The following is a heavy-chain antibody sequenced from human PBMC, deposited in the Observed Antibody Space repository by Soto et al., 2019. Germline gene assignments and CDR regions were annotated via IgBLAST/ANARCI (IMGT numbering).Heavy chain of an antibody. D-gene: IGHD2-15*01. CDR3: AREPYCSGGSCYCDRHNLHSDP. CDR1: GYTFTSYG. J-gene: IGHJ5*02. Sequence: ASVKGSCKASGYTFTSYGISWVRQAPGQGLEWMGWISAYNGNTNYAQKLQGRVTMTTDTSTSTAYMELRSLRSDDTAVYYCAREPYCSGGSCYCDRHNLHSDPWRQATL. V-gene: IGHV1-18*04. CDR2: ISAYNGNT.